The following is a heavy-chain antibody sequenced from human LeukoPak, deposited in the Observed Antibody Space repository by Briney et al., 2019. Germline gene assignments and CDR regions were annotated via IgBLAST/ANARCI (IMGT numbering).Heavy chain of an antibody. CDR2: ISGSGGST. CDR3: AKGVDDSSGYYAAPYYFDY. CDR1: GFTFSSYA. J-gene: IGHJ4*02. D-gene: IGHD3-22*01. V-gene: IGHV3-23*01. Sequence: GGSLRLSCAASGFTFSSYAMNWVRQAPGKGLEWVSAISGSGGSTYYADTVKGRFTISRDNSKNTLYLQMNSLRAEDTAVYYCAKGVDDSSGYYAAPYYFDYWGQGTLVTVSS.